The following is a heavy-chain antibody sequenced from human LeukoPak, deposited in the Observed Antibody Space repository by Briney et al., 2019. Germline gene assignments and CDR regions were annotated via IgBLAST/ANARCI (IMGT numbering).Heavy chain of an antibody. Sequence: SETLSLTCTVSGXSISGYYWSWIRQPPGQGLEWIGFIYYRGTSKYNPSLMSRVTMSVDTSKNQVSLKLSSVTAADTAVYYCARHYCSGGNCYYFDHWGQGTLVTVSS. CDR1: GXSISGYY. D-gene: IGHD2-15*01. CDR3: ARHYCSGGNCYYFDH. J-gene: IGHJ4*02. V-gene: IGHV4-59*08. CDR2: IYYRGTS.